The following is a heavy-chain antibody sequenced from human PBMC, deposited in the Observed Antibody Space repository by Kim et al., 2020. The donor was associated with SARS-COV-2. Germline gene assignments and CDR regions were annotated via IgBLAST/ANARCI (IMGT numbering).Heavy chain of an antibody. CDR1: GFSLSSGVG. D-gene: IGHD3-22*01. J-gene: IGHJ5*01. CDR3: SHRPFTFAYDSSGYYNWFEC. Sequence: SGPTLVNPTQTLTLTCTFSGFSLSSGVGVGWIRQPPGKALEWLALIYWDDDKRYSPSLQSRLSVTKDTSINQVVLTMTNVGPVDTAASYCSHRPFTFAYDSSGYYNWFECWGQGARVTVTS. V-gene: IGHV2-5*02. CDR2: IYWDDDK.